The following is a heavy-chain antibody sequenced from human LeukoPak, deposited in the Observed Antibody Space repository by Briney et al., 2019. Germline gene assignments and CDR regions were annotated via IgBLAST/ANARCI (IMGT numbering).Heavy chain of an antibody. CDR3: ARGGSSWYKAPFDY. D-gene: IGHD6-13*01. V-gene: IGHV4-34*01. CDR2: INHSGST. J-gene: IGHJ4*02. Sequence: PSETLSLTCAVYGGSFSGYYWSWIRQPPGKGLEWIGEINHSGSTNYNPSLKSRVTISVDTSRNQFSLKLSSVTAADTAVYYCARGGSSWYKAPFDYWGQGTLVTVSS. CDR1: GGSFSGYY.